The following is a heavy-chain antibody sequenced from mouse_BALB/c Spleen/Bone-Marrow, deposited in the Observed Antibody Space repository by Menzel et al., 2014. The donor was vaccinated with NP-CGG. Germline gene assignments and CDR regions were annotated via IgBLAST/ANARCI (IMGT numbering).Heavy chain of an antibody. CDR3: ARWYNWDGFAY. CDR1: GYTFTDYA. CDR2: ISTYSGNT. V-gene: IGHV1-67*01. D-gene: IGHD4-1*01. J-gene: IGHJ3*01. Sequence: VQLQQFGPELVRPGVSEKISCKGSGYTFTDYAMHWVKQCHAKSLEWIGVISTYSGNTNYNQKFKDKATMTVDKSSSTAYIELARLTSEDSAIYYCARWYNWDGFAYWGQGTLVTVSA.